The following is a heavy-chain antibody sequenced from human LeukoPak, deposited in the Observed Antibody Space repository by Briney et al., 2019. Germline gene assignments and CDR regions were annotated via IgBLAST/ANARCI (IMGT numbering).Heavy chain of an antibody. D-gene: IGHD3-9*01. CDR1: GFTFSSYG. V-gene: IGHV3-30*18. J-gene: IGHJ6*02. CDR2: ISYDGSNK. Sequence: GGSLRLSCAASGFTFSSYGMHWVRQAPGKGLEWVAVISYDGSNKYYADSVKGRFTISRDNSKNTLYLQMNSLRAEDTAVYYCAKGGTIFSPYGMDVWGQRTTVTVSS. CDR3: AKGGTIFSPYGMDV.